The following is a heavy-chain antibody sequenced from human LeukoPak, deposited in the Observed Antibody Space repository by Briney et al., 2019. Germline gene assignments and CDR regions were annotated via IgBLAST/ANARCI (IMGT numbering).Heavy chain of an antibody. CDR1: GFTFSSYA. V-gene: IGHV3-23*01. Sequence: GGSLRLSCAAPGFTFSSYAMSWVRQAPGKGLEWVSAISGSGGSTYYADSVKGRFTISRDNSKNTLYLQMNSLRAEDTAVYYCAKRGYYDSSGSMTFDYWGQGTLVTVSS. CDR2: ISGSGGST. D-gene: IGHD3-22*01. CDR3: AKRGYYDSSGSMTFDY. J-gene: IGHJ4*02.